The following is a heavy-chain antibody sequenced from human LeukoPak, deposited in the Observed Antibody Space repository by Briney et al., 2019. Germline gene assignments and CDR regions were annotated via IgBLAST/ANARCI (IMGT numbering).Heavy chain of an antibody. CDR2: IYYGGST. CDR3: ARWWFGELLSYYFDY. J-gene: IGHJ4*02. V-gene: IGHV4-39*07. Sequence: SETLSLTCTVSGGSISSSSYYWGWIRQPPGKGLEWIGSIYYGGSTYYNPSLKSRVTISVDTSKNQFSLKLSSVTAADTAVYYCARWWFGELLSYYFDYWGQGTLVTVSS. CDR1: GGSISSSSYY. D-gene: IGHD3-10*01.